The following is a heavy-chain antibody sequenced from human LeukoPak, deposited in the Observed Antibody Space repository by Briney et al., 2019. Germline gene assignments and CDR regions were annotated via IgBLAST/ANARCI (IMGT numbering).Heavy chain of an antibody. CDR2: INTYTGNP. CDR3: AREPPLRGGDYDGRSDY. CDR1: GYTFTSYA. D-gene: IGHD4-17*01. Sequence: GASVKVSCKASGYTFTSYAMNWARQAPGQGLEWMGWINTYTGNPTYAQGFTGRFVFSLDTSVSTAYLQISSLKAEDTAVYYCAREPPLRGGDYDGRSDYWGQGTLVTVSS. J-gene: IGHJ4*02. V-gene: IGHV7-4-1*02.